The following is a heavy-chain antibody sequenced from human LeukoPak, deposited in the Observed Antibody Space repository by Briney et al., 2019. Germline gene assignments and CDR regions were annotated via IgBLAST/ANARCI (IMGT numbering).Heavy chain of an antibody. J-gene: IGHJ5*02. CDR3: ARQEMATIYNWFDP. V-gene: IGHV4-30-2*01. CDR1: GGSISSGGYS. Sequence: SQTLSLTCAVSGGSISSGGYSWSRIRQPPGKGLEWIGYIYHSGSTYYNPSLKSRVTISVDRSKNQFSLKLSSVTAADTAVYYCARQEMATIYNWFDPWGQGTLVTVSP. D-gene: IGHD5-24*01. CDR2: IYHSGST.